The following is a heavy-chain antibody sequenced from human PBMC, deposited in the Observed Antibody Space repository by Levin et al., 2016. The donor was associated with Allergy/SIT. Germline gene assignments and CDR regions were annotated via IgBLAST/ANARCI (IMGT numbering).Heavy chain of an antibody. D-gene: IGHD2-21*02. CDR3: TTDWVTPLGYYYYYMDV. J-gene: IGHJ6*03. Sequence: GESLKISCAASGFTFSSYAMIWVRQAPGKGLEWVGRIKSKTDGGTTDYAAPVKGRFTISRDDSKNTLYLQMNSLKTEDTAVYYCTTDWVTPLGYYYYYMDVWGKGTTVTVSS. CDR1: GFTFSSYA. CDR2: IKSKTDGGTT. V-gene: IGHV3-15*01.